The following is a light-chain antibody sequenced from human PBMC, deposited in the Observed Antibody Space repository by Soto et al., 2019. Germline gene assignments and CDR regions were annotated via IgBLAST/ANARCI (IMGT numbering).Light chain of an antibody. V-gene: IGKV3-20*01. J-gene: IGKJ5*01. CDR1: QGVAGTY. CDR2: RAS. Sequence: EVVLTQSPVTLSLSPGERATVSCRASQGVAGTYLAWYQQTPGQATRLLSYRASSRATGIPDRFSGSGSGTDFTLTISRLEPEDFAVFYCQQYGSSPVTFGPGTRLE. CDR3: QQYGSSPVT.